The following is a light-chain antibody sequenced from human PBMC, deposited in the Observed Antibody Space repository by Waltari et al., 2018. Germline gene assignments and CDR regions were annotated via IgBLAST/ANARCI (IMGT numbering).Light chain of an antibody. CDR1: RSILSSANNKNY. V-gene: IGKV4-1*01. CDR3: QEYYTIPPWA. Sequence: DIVMTQSPDSLAMSLGEGATINCRYSRSILSSANNKNYLGWYQKKPGQPPKLLFYWASTRQSGVPDRFSASGSGTDFSLTISSLQAEDVAVYYCQEYYTIPPWAFGQGTKVEIK. J-gene: IGKJ1*01. CDR2: WAS.